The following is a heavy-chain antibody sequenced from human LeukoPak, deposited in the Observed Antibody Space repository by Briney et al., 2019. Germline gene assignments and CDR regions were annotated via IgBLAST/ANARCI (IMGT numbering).Heavy chain of an antibody. Sequence: PGGSLRLSCAASGFAFSSYGMHWIRQAPGKGLEWVSAISGSGGSTYYADSVKGRFTISRDNSKNTLYLQMNSLRAEDTAVYYCANLETGYWGQGTLVTVSS. J-gene: IGHJ4*02. CDR2: ISGSGGST. CDR1: GFAFSSYG. V-gene: IGHV3-23*01. CDR3: ANLETGY. D-gene: IGHD1-14*01.